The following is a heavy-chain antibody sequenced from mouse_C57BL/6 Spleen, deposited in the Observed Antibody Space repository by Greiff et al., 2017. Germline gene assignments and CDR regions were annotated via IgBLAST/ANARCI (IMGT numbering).Heavy chain of an antibody. Sequence: QVQLQQSGAELAKPGASVKLSCKASGYTFTSYWMHWVKQRPGQGLEWIGYINPSSGYTKYNQKFKDKATLTADKPSSTPYMQLSSLTYEYSALYYCARQLRLYYYAMDNTGDKASVTVSS. J-gene: IGHJ4*01. CDR1: GYTFTSYW. V-gene: IGHV1-7*01. D-gene: IGHD3-2*02. CDR3: ARQLRLYYYAMDN. CDR2: INPSSGYT.